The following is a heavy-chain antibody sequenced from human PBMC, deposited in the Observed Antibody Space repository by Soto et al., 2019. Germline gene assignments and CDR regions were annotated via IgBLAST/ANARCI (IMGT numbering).Heavy chain of an antibody. J-gene: IGHJ6*02. Sequence: SETLSLTCTVSGGSISGYYWSWIRQPPGKGLEWIGYIYNTGSTVYNPSFKSRVTISVDTSKNQLSLKLNSVTAADTAVYYCARDLWGYCGTDCYPLDVWGQGTTVTVS. CDR2: IYNTGST. D-gene: IGHD2-21*02. V-gene: IGHV4-59*01. CDR3: ARDLWGYCGTDCYPLDV. CDR1: GGSISGYY.